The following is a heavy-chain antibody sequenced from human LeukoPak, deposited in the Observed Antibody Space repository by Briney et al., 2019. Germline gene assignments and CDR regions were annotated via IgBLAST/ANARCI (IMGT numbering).Heavy chain of an antibody. Sequence: SETLSLTCAVYGGSFSGYYWSWIRQPPGKGLEWIGEINHSGSTNYNPSLKSRVTISVDTSKNQFSLKLSSVTAADTAVYYCARGPLRWFDYWGQGTLVTVSS. D-gene: IGHD3-16*01. CDR1: GGSFSGYY. J-gene: IGHJ4*02. CDR2: INHSGST. V-gene: IGHV4-34*01. CDR3: ARGPLRWFDY.